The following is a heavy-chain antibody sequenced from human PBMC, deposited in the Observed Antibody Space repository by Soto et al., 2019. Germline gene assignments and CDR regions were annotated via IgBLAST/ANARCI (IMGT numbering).Heavy chain of an antibody. Sequence: GGSLRLSCEASGFTFSNAWMNWVRQGPGKGLEWLGRIKSKVDGGTADYGAATKGRFSISRDDLKNMLYLQMNSLKPDDTAVYYCTTLSYLYYDGMDVWGQGTTVTVSS. J-gene: IGHJ6*02. D-gene: IGHD2-2*01. CDR2: IKSKVDGGTA. CDR3: TTLSYLYYDGMDV. V-gene: IGHV3-15*01. CDR1: GFTFSNAW.